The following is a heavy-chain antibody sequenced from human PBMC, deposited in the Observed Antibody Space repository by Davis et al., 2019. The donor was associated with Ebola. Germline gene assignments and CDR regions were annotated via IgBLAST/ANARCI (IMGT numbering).Heavy chain of an antibody. CDR2: INGGDT. CDR1: GFTFSSKA. J-gene: IGHJ2*01. Sequence: PGGSLRLSCAASGFTFSSKAMGWVRQAPGKGLEWVSTINGGDTYYAESVKGRFIISRDIFKSTLYLQMNSLRAEDTAVYYCAKEGQLGYFDLWGRGTLVTVSS. D-gene: IGHD5-24*01. CDR3: AKEGQLGYFDL. V-gene: IGHV3-23*01.